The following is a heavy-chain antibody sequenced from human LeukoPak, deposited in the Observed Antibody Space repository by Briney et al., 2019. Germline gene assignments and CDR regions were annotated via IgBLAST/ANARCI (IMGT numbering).Heavy chain of an antibody. CDR1: GGSISSHY. V-gene: IGHV4-59*11. J-gene: IGHJ4*02. CDR3: ARIQSSTSPFDY. CDR2: IYHSGTT. Sequence: SETLSLTCTVSGGSISSHYWSWIRQPPGERLEWIGYIYHSGTTTYNPSLESRVTISVDTPKNQFSLRLTSVTAADTAVYYCARIQSSTSPFDYWGQGTLVTVSS. D-gene: IGHD2-2*01.